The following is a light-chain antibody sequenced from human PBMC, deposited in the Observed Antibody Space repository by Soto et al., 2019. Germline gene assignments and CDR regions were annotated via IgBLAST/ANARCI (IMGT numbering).Light chain of an antibody. CDR2: GAS. J-gene: IGKJ1*01. CDR1: QSVGSK. Sequence: EIVLTHSPGTLSLSPCERATLSCRASQSVGSKLAWYQQTRGQAPRLLIYGASNRATGVPARFSGSGSGTDFTLTISRLEPEDFAVYYCQQYGSSPPGTFGQGTKVDIK. CDR3: QQYGSSPPGT. V-gene: IGKV3-20*01.